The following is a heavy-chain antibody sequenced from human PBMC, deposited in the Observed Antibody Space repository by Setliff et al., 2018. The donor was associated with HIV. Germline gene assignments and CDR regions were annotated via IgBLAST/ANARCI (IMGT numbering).Heavy chain of an antibody. D-gene: IGHD2-8*01. V-gene: IGHV4-39*01. Sequence: PSETLSLTCTVSGASITTDTYYWAWIRQPPGKGLEWIGSIYHRGSTHHNPSLKSRVTFSVDTSKNQFSLKLSSVTAADTAVYSCARSFGNGNSRLGNWGQGTLVTVSS. J-gene: IGHJ4*02. CDR1: GASITTDTYY. CDR2: IYHRGST. CDR3: ARSFGNGNSRLGN.